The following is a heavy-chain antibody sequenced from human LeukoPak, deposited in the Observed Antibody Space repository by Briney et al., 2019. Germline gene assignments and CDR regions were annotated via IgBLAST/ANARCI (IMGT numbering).Heavy chain of an antibody. D-gene: IGHD6-13*01. V-gene: IGHV1-3*01. Sequence: ASVKVSCKASGYTFTSYAMHWVRQAPGQRLEWMGWINAGNGNTKHSQKFQGRVTITRDTSASTAYMELSSLRSEDTAVYYCASGKPGIAVPDYWGQGTLVTVSS. J-gene: IGHJ4*02. CDR2: INAGNGNT. CDR1: GYTFTSYA. CDR3: ASGKPGIAVPDY.